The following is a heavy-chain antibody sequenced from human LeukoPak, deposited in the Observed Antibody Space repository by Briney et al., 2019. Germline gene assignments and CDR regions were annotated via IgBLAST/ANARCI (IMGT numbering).Heavy chain of an antibody. J-gene: IGHJ4*02. D-gene: IGHD3-9*01. Sequence: PGGSLRLSCAASGFTFSSFEMNWVRQAPGKGLEWVSYISGSASTIYYADSVKGRFTISRDNAKNSLYLQMNSLRAEDTAVYYCAKSCLDTYYDTLTGSDYWGQGTLVTVSS. CDR2: ISGSASTI. V-gene: IGHV3-48*03. CDR1: GFTFSSFE. CDR3: AKSCLDTYYDTLTGSDY.